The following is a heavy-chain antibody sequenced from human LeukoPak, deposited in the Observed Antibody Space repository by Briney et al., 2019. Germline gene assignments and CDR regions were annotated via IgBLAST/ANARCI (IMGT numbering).Heavy chain of an antibody. V-gene: IGHV4-34*01. CDR2: ISHGGSS. Sequence: SETLSLTCAVSGGSFSAYYWSWIRQPPGKGLEWIGEISHGGSSNYNPSLKSRVTIAIDTSNNQISLKLTSVTAADTAVYYCVTCDFWSGYRIDREWGQGTLVTVSS. D-gene: IGHD3-3*01. J-gene: IGHJ4*02. CDR1: GGSFSAYY. CDR3: VTCDFWSGYRIDRE.